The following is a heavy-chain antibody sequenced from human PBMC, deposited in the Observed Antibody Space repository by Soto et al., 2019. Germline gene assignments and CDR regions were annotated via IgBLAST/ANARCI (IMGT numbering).Heavy chain of an antibody. J-gene: IGHJ5*02. V-gene: IGHV3-73*01. CDR3: TRPISDYGVNWFDP. Sequence: GSLRLSCASSWFTFSVSAMHWVRQASGKGLEWVGRIRSKANSYATAYAASVKGRFTISRDDSKNTAYLQMNSLKTEDTAVYYCTRPISDYGVNWFDPWGQGTLVTVSS. CDR2: IRSKANSYAT. CDR1: WFTFSVSA. D-gene: IGHD4-17*01.